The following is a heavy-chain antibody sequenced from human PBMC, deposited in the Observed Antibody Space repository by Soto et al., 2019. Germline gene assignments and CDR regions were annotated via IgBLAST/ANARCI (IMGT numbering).Heavy chain of an antibody. CDR1: GGTFSSYA. J-gene: IGHJ3*02. V-gene: IGHV1-69*13. CDR3: ARDSVAGRSAFDI. Sequence: SVKVSCKASGGTFSSYAMSWVRQAPGQGLEWMGWIIPIFGTTNYAQKFQGRVTITADGSTSTAYMELSRLRSDDTAVYYCARDSVAGRSAFDIWGQGTMVTVSS. D-gene: IGHD6-19*01. CDR2: IIPIFGTT.